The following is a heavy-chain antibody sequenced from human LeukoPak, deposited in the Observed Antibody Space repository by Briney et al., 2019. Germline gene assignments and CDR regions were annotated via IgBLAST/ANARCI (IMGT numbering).Heavy chain of an antibody. Sequence: GDSLKISCKGSGYSFTSYWIGWVRQMPGKCLEWMGIIYPGDSDTRYRPYFQGQVAISADTSISTAYLQWSSLKASDTAMYYCARLYCTNGVCYFDYWGQGTLVTVSS. CDR3: ARLYCTNGVCYFDY. CDR1: GYSFTSYW. CDR2: IYPGDSDT. D-gene: IGHD2-8*01. V-gene: IGHV5-51*01. J-gene: IGHJ4*02.